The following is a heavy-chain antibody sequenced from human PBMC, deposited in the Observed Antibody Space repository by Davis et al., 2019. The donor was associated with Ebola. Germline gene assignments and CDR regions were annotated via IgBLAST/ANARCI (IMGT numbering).Heavy chain of an antibody. D-gene: IGHD4-17*01. CDR2: ISINGGST. CDR1: GFTFSSYA. J-gene: IGHJ4*02. Sequence: GGSLRLSCAASGFTFSSYAMHWXXXXXXXXXXXXSAISINGGSTYYANSVKGRFTISRDNSKNTLYLQMGSLRAEDMAVYYCARSPAYGDYEDYWGQGTLVTVSS. V-gene: IGHV3-64*01. CDR3: ARSPAYGDYEDY.